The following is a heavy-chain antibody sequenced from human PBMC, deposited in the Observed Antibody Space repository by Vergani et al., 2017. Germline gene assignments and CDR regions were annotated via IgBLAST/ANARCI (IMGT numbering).Heavy chain of an antibody. D-gene: IGHD2-2*01. CDR2: IYPGDSDT. CDR3: ARTRSSTSWGGWYYFDY. CDR1: GYSFTSYW. Sequence: EVQLVQSGAEVKTPGASLKISCKGSGYSFTSYWIGWVRQMPGKGLEWMGIIYPGDSDTRYSPSFQGQVTISADKSISTAYLQVSSLKASDTAMYYCARTRSSTSWGGWYYFDYWGQGTLVTVSS. V-gene: IGHV5-51*03. J-gene: IGHJ4*02.